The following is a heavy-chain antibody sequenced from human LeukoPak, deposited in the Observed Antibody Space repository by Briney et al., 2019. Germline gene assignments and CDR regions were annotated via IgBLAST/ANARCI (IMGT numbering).Heavy chain of an antibody. Sequence: GGSLRLSCAASGFTFSSYAMSWVRQAPGKGLEWVSAISGSGGSTYYADSVKGRFTISRDNSKNTLYLQMNSLRAEDTAVYYCAKLNRPGVYYYDSCGYCDYWGQGTLVTVSS. D-gene: IGHD3-22*01. J-gene: IGHJ4*02. CDR1: GFTFSSYA. CDR2: ISGSGGST. V-gene: IGHV3-23*01. CDR3: AKLNRPGVYYYDSCGYCDY.